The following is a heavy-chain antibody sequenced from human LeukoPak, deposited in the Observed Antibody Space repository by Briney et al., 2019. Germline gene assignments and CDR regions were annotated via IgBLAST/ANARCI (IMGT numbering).Heavy chain of an antibody. V-gene: IGHV4-4*09. Sequence: PSETLSLTCTVSGGSISSYYWSWIRQPPGKGLEWIGYIYTSGSTNYNPSLKGRVTISVDTSKNQFSLKLSSVTAADTAVYYCARGVVAYSSSWYTRFDPWGQGTLVTVSS. CDR2: IYTSGST. D-gene: IGHD6-13*01. CDR1: GGSISSYY. CDR3: ARGVVAYSSSWYTRFDP. J-gene: IGHJ5*02.